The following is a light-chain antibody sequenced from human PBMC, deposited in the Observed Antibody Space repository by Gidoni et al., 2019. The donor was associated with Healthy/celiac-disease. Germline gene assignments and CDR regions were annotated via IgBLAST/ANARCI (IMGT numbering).Light chain of an antibody. CDR2: RNN. CDR3: AAWDDSLSGFYV. CDR1: SSNIGSNY. V-gene: IGLV1-47*01. J-gene: IGLJ1*01. Sequence: QSVLTQPPSASGPPGQRVTISCSGSSSNIGSNYVYWYQQLPGTAPKLLIYRNNQRPSGVPDRFSGSKSGTSASLAISGLRSEDEADYYCAAWDDSLSGFYVFGTGTKVTVL.